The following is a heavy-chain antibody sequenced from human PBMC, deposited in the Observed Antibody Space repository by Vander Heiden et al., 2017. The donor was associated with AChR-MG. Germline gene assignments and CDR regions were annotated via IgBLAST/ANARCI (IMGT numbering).Heavy chain of an antibody. D-gene: IGHD1-26*01. V-gene: IGHV4-39*01. CDR1: GGSITNHAHH. Sequence: QLQLQESGPGPVKSSETLSLPCPVSGGSITNHAHHCAWIRQSPGKGLEWIGTIYHSVATNYNPSLKSRVAMSIDTSKDQFSLKLSSVTAADTAVYYCAGLVGGTVLYWFDPWGQGTLVTVSS. CDR2: IYHSVAT. J-gene: IGHJ5*02. CDR3: AGLVGGTVLYWFDP.